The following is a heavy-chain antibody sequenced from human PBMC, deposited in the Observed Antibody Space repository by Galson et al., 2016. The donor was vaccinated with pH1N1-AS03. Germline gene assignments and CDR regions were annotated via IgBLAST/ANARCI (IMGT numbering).Heavy chain of an antibody. D-gene: IGHD5-24*01. CDR3: AREVGRRDGYIWTSDAFDV. V-gene: IGHV3-48*03. Sequence: SLRLSCAASGFSLGSHEMNWVRQAPGKGLEWISYITADGTSRKYADSVRGRFTITRDNANNLVFLYMSSLTVEGTGLYYCAREVGRRDGYIWTSDAFDVWGRGTTVIVSA. CDR2: ITADGTSR. J-gene: IGHJ3*01. CDR1: GFSLGSHE.